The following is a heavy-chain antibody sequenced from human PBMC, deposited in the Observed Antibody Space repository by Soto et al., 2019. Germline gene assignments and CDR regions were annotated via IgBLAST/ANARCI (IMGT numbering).Heavy chain of an antibody. V-gene: IGHV3-23*01. CDR2: ISGSGGST. Sequence: GGSLRLSCAASGFTFSSYAMSWVRQAPGKGLEWVSAISGSGGSTYYADSVKGRFTISRDNSKNTLYLQMNSLRAEDTAVYYCAKDIAADTAMAYGPLFDYWGQGTLVTVSS. CDR1: GFTFSSYA. J-gene: IGHJ4*02. CDR3: AKDIAADTAMAYGPLFDY. D-gene: IGHD5-18*01.